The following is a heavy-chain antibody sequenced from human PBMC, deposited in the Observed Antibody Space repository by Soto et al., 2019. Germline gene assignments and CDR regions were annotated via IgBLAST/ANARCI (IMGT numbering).Heavy chain of an antibody. CDR1: GYTFSSYD. V-gene: IGHV1-8*01. Sequence: QVQLVQSGTEVKKPGASVKVSCKTSGYTFSSYDINWVRQVTGQGLEWMGWMNPNSGYTGYAQKFQGRRTMTRDSYKRSAYLDLRSLSSEDTAVYYYARNNGDFDYGGQGTLGT. D-gene: IGHD4-17*01. CDR3: ARNNGDFDY. CDR2: MNPNSGYT. J-gene: IGHJ4*02.